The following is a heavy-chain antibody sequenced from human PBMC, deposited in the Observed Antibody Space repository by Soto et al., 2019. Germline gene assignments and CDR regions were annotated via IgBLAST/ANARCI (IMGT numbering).Heavy chain of an antibody. CDR1: GGTFSSYA. J-gene: IGHJ6*02. CDR2: IIPIFGTA. D-gene: IGHD2-2*01. CDR3: AGGEIIVVVPAATYYYYGMDV. Sequence: QVQLVQSGAEVKKPGSSVKVSCKASGGTFSSYAISWVRQAPGQGLEWMGGIIPIFGTANYAPKFQGRVTITADESTSTAYMELSSLRSEDTAVYYCAGGEIIVVVPAATYYYYGMDVWGQGTTVTVSS. V-gene: IGHV1-69*01.